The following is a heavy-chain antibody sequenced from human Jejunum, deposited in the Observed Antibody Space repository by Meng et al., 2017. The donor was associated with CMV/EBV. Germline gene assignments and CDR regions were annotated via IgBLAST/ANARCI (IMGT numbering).Heavy chain of an antibody. CDR1: GLRFSNYM. V-gene: IGHV3-21*01. CDR3: ARVLKGGTYFDN. J-gene: IGHJ4*02. Sequence: CAASGLRFSNYMVSWVRQAPGEGLEWVSSISISSYRYYSDSVKERFTISRDDAESSLFLQMNSLGAEDTAVYYCARVLKGGTYFDNWGQGTQVTAPQ. D-gene: IGHD1-26*01. CDR2: ISISSYR.